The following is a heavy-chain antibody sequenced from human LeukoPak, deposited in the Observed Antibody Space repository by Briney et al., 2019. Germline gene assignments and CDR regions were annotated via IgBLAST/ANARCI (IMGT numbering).Heavy chain of an antibody. CDR3: ARDRSPEGMDV. Sequence: GGSLRLSCAASGFTFSSYEMNWVRQAPGKGLEWVSCISSSGNTIYYADSVKGRFAISRDNAKNSLYLLLNSLRAEDTAVYYCARDRSPEGMDVWGIGTTVTISS. CDR2: ISSSGNTI. V-gene: IGHV3-48*03. D-gene: IGHD3-10*01. J-gene: IGHJ6*03. CDR1: GFTFSSYE.